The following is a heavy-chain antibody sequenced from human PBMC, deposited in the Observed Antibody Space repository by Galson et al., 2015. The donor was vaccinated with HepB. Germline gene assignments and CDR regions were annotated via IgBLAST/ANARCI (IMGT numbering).Heavy chain of an antibody. V-gene: IGHV3-30-3*01. D-gene: IGHD3-3*01. Sequence: SLRLSCAASGFTFSSYAMHWVRQAPGKGLEWVAVISYDGSNKYYADSVKGRFTISRDNSKNTLYLQMNSLRAEDTAVYYCARDSAGVRYYDFWSGYYTYFDYWGQGTLVTVSS. CDR1: GFTFSSYA. J-gene: IGHJ4*02. CDR3: ARDSAGVRYYDFWSGYYTYFDY. CDR2: ISYDGSNK.